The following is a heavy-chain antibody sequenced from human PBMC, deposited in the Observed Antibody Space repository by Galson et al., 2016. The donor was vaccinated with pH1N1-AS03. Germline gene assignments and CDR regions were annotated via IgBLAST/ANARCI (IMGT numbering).Heavy chain of an antibody. Sequence: SVKVSCKASGYTFTSYAMHWVRQAPGQGLEWMGWINAGNGDTKYSQKFQGRVTITRDTSASMAYMGLSSLRSEATAVYYCARSDYGDYVDYWGQGTLVTVSS. V-gene: IGHV1-3*01. CDR1: GYTFTSYA. D-gene: IGHD4-17*01. CDR2: INAGNGDT. CDR3: ARSDYGDYVDY. J-gene: IGHJ4*02.